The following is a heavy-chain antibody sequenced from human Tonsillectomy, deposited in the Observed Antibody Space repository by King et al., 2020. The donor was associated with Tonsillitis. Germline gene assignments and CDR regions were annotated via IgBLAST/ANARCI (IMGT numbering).Heavy chain of an antibody. V-gene: IGHV3-11*01. J-gene: IGHJ6*02. D-gene: IGHD3-3*01. CDR1: GFTFSDYY. Sequence: VQLVESGGGLVKPGGSLRLSCAASGFTFSDYYMSWIRQAPGKGLEWVSYISSSGSTISYAESVKGRFTISRDNAKNSLYLQMNSLRAEDTAVDYCARGYDFWSGYSSSKYYYGMDVWGQGTTVTVSS. CDR3: ARGYDFWSGYSSSKYYYGMDV. CDR2: ISSSGSTI.